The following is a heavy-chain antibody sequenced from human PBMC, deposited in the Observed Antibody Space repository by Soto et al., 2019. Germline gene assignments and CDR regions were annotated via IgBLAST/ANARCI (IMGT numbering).Heavy chain of an antibody. D-gene: IGHD3-9*01. CDR3: ARVQRYFDWPADYYYYMDV. CDR1: GYTFTSYN. CDR2: MHHNSGNT. J-gene: IGHJ6*03. V-gene: IGHV1-8*01. Sequence: ASVKVSCKASGYTFTSYNINWVRQATGQGLEWMGWMHHNSGNTGYAQKFEGRGTVTRNTSISIAYMGWRRLSSEDTAVYYCARVQRYFDWPADYYYYMDVWGKGTTVTVSS.